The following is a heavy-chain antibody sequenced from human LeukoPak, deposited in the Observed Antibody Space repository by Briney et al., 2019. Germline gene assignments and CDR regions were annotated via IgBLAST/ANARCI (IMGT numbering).Heavy chain of an antibody. CDR2: INHSGST. Sequence: PSETLSLTCAVYGGSFSGYYWSWIRQPPGKGLEWIGEINHSGSTNYNPSLKSRVTIPVDTSKNQFSLKLSSVTAADTAVYYCANSRITGGIDYWGQGTLVTVSS. D-gene: IGHD7-27*01. V-gene: IGHV4-34*01. CDR3: ANSRITGGIDY. CDR1: GGSFSGYY. J-gene: IGHJ4*02.